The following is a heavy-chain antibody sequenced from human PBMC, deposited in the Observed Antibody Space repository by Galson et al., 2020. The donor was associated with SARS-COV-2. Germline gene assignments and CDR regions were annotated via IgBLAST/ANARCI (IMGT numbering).Heavy chain of an antibody. CDR2: ISGSGGST. D-gene: IGHD3-10*01. CDR3: ARASGSYYLGYYDY. Sequence: GGSLRLSCATSEFTFNSYAMSSVRQAPGKGLEWVSSISGSGGSTYYADSVKGRFTISRDNSKNTLYLQMDSLRVDDTAMYYCARASGSYYLGYYDYWGQGTLVPVSS. CDR1: EFTFNSYA. J-gene: IGHJ4*02. V-gene: IGHV3-23*01.